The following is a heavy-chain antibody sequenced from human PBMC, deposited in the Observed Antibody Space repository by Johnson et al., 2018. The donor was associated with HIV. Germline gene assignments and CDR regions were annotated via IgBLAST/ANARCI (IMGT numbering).Heavy chain of an antibody. CDR3: ARGGARSSGYYSAFDI. D-gene: IGHD3-22*01. V-gene: IGHV3-30-3*01. Sequence: QVQLVESGVGLIQPGGSLRLSCAASGFTFSSYAMHWVRQAPGKGLEWVAVISYDGSNKYYADSVKGRFTISRDNSKNTLYLQMNSLRAEDTAVYYCARGGARSSGYYSAFDIWGQGTMVTVSS. J-gene: IGHJ3*02. CDR2: ISYDGSNK. CDR1: GFTFSSYA.